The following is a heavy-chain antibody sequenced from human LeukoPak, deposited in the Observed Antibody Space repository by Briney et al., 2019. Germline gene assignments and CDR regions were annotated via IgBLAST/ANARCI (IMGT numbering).Heavy chain of an antibody. CDR1: GFTFNNHA. D-gene: IGHD2-2*01. CDR3: AKVSDVPAFDI. J-gene: IGHJ3*02. Sequence: GGSLRLSCAASGFTFNNHAMSWVRQAPGKGLEWVSAISGSGGSTYYADSVKGRFTISRDNSKNTLYLQMNSLRAEDTAVYYCAKVSDVPAFDIWGQGTMVTVSS. CDR2: ISGSGGST. V-gene: IGHV3-23*01.